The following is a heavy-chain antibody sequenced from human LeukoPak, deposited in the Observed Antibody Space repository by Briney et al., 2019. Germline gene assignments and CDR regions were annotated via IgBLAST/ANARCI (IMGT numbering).Heavy chain of an antibody. CDR1: GYTFTGYY. D-gene: IGHD3-9*01. CDR2: INPNSGGT. V-gene: IGHV1-2*02. CDR3: ARGDILAGYYQFDP. Sequence: ASVKVSCKAPGYTFTGYYMHWVRQAPGQGLEWMGWINPNSGGTNYAQKFQGRVTMTRDTSISTAYMELSRLRSDDTAVYYCARGDILAGYYQFDPWGQGTLVTVSS. J-gene: IGHJ5*02.